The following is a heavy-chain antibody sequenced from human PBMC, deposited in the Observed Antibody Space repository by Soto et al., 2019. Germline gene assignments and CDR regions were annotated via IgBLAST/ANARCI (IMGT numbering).Heavy chain of an antibody. D-gene: IGHD6-13*01. CDR1: GFTFSSYW. V-gene: IGHV3-74*01. J-gene: IGHJ2*01. CDR2: INSDGSST. CDR3: ARGSGAAAGIYWYFDL. Sequence: EVQLVESGGGLVQPGGSLRLSCAASGFTFSSYWMHWVRQAPGKGLVWVSRINSDGSSTSYADSVKGRFTISRDNAKNXLYLQMNSLRAEDTAVYYCARGSGAAAGIYWYFDLWGRGTLVTVSS.